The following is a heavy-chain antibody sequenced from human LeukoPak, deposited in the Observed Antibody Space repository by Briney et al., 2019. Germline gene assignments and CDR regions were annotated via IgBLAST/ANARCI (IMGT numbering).Heavy chain of an antibody. V-gene: IGHV4-39*01. CDR2: IYYSGST. CDR1: GGSISSSSYY. CDR3: ARRNGARGFDY. J-gene: IGHJ4*02. Sequence: PSETLSLTCTVSGGSISSSSYYWGWIRQPPGKGLEWLGSIYYSGSTYYNPSLKSRVTISVDASKNQFSLKLSSVTAADTAVYYCARRNGARGFDYWGQGTLVTVSS. D-gene: IGHD3-10*01.